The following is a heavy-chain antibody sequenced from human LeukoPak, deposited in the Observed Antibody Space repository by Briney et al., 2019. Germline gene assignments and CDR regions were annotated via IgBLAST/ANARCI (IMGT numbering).Heavy chain of an antibody. CDR2: ISYDGSNK. J-gene: IGHJ6*02. CDR1: GFTFSSYG. V-gene: IGHV3-30*18. Sequence: GGSPRLSCAASGFTFSSYGMHWVRQAPGKGLEWVAVISYDGSNKYYADSVKGRFTISRDNTKNTLYLQMNSLRAEDTAVYYCAKEGITMVRGVPYYYGMDVRGQGTTVTVSS. D-gene: IGHD3-10*01. CDR3: AKEGITMVRGVPYYYGMDV.